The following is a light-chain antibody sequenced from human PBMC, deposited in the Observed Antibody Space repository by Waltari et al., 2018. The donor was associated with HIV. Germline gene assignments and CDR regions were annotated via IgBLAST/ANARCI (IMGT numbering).Light chain of an antibody. CDR2: GAS. J-gene: IGKJ4*01. CDR1: QGVSIN. CDR3: QQYNDWPLT. V-gene: IGKV3-15*01. Sequence: EVVMTQSPATLSVSPGERATLPCRASQGVSINLAWHQQKPGQAPRRLIYGASTRATGIPARFSGSGAGTEFTLTISSLQSEDFAVYYCQQYNDWPLTFGGGTKVEIK.